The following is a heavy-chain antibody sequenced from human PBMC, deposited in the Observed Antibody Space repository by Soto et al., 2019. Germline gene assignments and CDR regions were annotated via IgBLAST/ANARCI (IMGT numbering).Heavy chain of an antibody. D-gene: IGHD3-16*02. V-gene: IGHV4-39*01. J-gene: IGHJ5*02. CDR3: ARLGDYVWGSYHSNWFDP. Sequence: PSETLSLTCTVSGGSISSSSYYWGWIRQPPGKGLEWIGSIYYSGSTYYNPSLKSRVTISVDTSKNQFSLKLSSVTAADTAVYYCARLGDYVWGSYHSNWFDPWGQGTLVTVSS. CDR1: GGSISSSSYY. CDR2: IYYSGST.